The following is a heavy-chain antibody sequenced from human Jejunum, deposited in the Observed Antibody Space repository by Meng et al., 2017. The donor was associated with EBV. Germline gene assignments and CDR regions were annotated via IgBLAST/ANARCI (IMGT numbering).Heavy chain of an antibody. CDR1: TDFISSYEW. D-gene: IGHD1-14*01. Sequence: QVQLQESGPGLVKPSGTLSLTCSVSTDFISSYEWWSWVRQPPGKGLEWLGEINQVGSTYYNPSLKSRVTISIDTSKRQFSLRLNSMTAADTAVYYCARASSERLLDYWGQGTLVTVSS. J-gene: IGHJ4*02. CDR2: INQVGST. CDR3: ARASSERLLDY. V-gene: IGHV4-4*02.